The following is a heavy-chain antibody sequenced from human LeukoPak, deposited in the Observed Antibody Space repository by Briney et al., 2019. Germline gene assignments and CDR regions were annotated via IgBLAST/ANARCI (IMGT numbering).Heavy chain of an antibody. J-gene: IGHJ3*02. CDR2: ISGRGGST. V-gene: IGHV3-23*01. CDR3: TTDFRLTMVRGVIIPRGAFDI. Sequence: PGGSLRLSCAASGFTFSSYGMSWVRQAPGKGLEWVSAISGRGGSTYYADSVKGRFTISRDNSKNTLYLQMNSLRAEDTAVYYCTTDFRLTMVRGVIIPRGAFDIWGQGTMVTVSS. D-gene: IGHD3-10*01. CDR1: GFTFSSYG.